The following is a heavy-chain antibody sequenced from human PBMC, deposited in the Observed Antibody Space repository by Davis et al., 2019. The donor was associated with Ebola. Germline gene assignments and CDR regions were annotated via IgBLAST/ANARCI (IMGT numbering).Heavy chain of an antibody. D-gene: IGHD5-24*01. CDR2: INSDGSST. J-gene: IGHJ3*02. Sequence: PGGSLRLSCAASSFTFSSYWMHWVRQAPGKGLVWVSRINSDGSSTSYADSVKGRFTISRDNAKNTLYLQKNSLRVEDTAVYYCAREMATTNDAFDIWGQGTMVSVSS. CDR1: SFTFSSYW. V-gene: IGHV3-74*01. CDR3: AREMATTNDAFDI.